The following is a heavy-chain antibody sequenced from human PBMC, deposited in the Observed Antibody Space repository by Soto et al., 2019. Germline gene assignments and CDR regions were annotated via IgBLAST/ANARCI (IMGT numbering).Heavy chain of an antibody. J-gene: IGHJ5*02. CDR1: KFTFSNYW. D-gene: IGHD1-26*01. CDR3: ARVATGSYDWFDP. Sequence: AQLEECGGDLVQPGWSLRLSCAASKFTFSNYWMHWVRQAPGKGLMWVSRINSDGTRTAYADSVKGRFTISRDNTKDTLFLYMDGLRAEDTAVYYCARVATGSYDWFDPWGQGTLVTVSS. CDR2: INSDGTRT. V-gene: IGHV3-74*01.